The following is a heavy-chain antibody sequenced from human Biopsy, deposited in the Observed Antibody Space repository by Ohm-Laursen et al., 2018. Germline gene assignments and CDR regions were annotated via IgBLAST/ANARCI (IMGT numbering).Heavy chain of an antibody. CDR3: ARRRRHCSCTCSRWYFDL. CDR2: INPKSGDT. CDR1: GGTFINYA. Sequence: AASVKVSCKASGGTFINYAISWVRQAPGQGLEWMGWINPKSGDTDYPQSFQGRVSMTRDTSISTAYMDLSRLRSDDTAVYYCARRRRHCSCTCSRWYFDLWGRGTLVTVSS. D-gene: IGHD2-2*01. J-gene: IGHJ2*01. V-gene: IGHV1-2*02.